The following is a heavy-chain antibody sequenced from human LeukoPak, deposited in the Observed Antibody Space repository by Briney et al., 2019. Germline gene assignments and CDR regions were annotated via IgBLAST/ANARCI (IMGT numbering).Heavy chain of an antibody. Sequence: GGSLRLSCAASGFTLSSYAMSWVRQAPGKGLEWVSAISGSGSSTFYADSVKGRFTISRDNSKNTLYLQMNSLRAEDTAVYYCAREYHPYYYYGMDVWGQGTTVTVSS. V-gene: IGHV3-23*01. CDR1: GFTLSSYA. CDR2: ISGSGSST. D-gene: IGHD2-2*01. CDR3: AREYHPYYYYGMDV. J-gene: IGHJ6*02.